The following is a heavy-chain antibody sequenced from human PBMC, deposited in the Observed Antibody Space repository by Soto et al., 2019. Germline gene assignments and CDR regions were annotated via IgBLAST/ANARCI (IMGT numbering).Heavy chain of an antibody. D-gene: IGHD6-19*01. J-gene: IGHJ3*02. CDR3: AKQRGYSSGWYGAFDI. CDR2: ISGSGGST. CDR1: VFTFSSYA. Sequence: GGSLRLSCAASVFTFSSYAMSWVRQAPGKGLEWVSAISGSGGSTYYADSVKGRFTISRDNSKNTLYLQMNSLRAEDTAVYYCAKQRGYSSGWYGAFDIWGQGTMLTVSS. V-gene: IGHV3-23*01.